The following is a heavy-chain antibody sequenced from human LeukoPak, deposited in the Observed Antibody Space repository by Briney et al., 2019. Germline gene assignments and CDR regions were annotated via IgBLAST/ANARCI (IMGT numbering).Heavy chain of an antibody. CDR3: AKETGSAVGSTDFDY. J-gene: IGHJ4*02. Sequence: SCKVSGYTLTELSMHWVRQAPGKGLEWVAVISYDRSNKYYADSVKGRFTVSRDNSKNTLYLQMNSPRAEDTAVYYCAKETGSAVGSTDFDYWGQGTLVTVSS. CDR2: ISYDRSNK. CDR1: GYTLTELS. D-gene: IGHD4-17*01. V-gene: IGHV3-30-3*02.